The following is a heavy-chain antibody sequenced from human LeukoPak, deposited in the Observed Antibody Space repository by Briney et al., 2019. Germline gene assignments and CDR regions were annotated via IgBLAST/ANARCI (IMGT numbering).Heavy chain of an antibody. Sequence: PSETLPLTCAVYGGSFSGYYWSWIRQPPGKGLEWIGEINHSGSTNYNPSLKSRVTISVDTSKNQFSLKLSSVTAADTAVYYCAREWYSGSYSDYWGQGTLVTVSS. CDR2: INHSGST. V-gene: IGHV4-34*01. D-gene: IGHD1-26*01. CDR1: GGSFSGYY. CDR3: AREWYSGSYSDY. J-gene: IGHJ4*02.